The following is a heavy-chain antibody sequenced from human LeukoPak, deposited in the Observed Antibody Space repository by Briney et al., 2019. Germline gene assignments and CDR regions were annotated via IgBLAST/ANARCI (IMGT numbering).Heavy chain of an antibody. J-gene: IGHJ4*02. CDR2: VDPEDGET. Sequence: ASVKISCKVSGYTFTDYYMHWVQQAPGKGLEWMGLVDPEDGETIYAEKFQGRVTITADTSTDTAYMELSGLRSEDTAVYYCATVIAARHFDYWGQGTLVTVSS. V-gene: IGHV1-69-2*01. CDR1: GYTFTDYY. CDR3: ATVIAARHFDY. D-gene: IGHD6-6*01.